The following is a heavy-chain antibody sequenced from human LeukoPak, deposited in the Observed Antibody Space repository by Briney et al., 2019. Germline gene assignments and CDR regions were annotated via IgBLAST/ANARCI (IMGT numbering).Heavy chain of an antibody. V-gene: IGHV3-23*01. Sequence: GGSLRLSCAAAGFTFSSYAMSWVRQAPGKGLEWVSAISGSGGSIYYADSVEGRFTISRDNSKNTLYLQMNSLRAEDTVVYYCAKLLASVGARASFDYWGQGTLVTVSS. CDR3: AKLLASVGARASFDY. J-gene: IGHJ4*02. CDR2: ISGSGGSI. D-gene: IGHD1-26*01. CDR1: GFTFSSYA.